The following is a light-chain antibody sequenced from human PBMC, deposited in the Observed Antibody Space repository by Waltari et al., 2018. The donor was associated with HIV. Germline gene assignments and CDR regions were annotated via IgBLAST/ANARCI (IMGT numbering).Light chain of an antibody. J-gene: IGLJ3*02. V-gene: IGLV3-1*01. CDR2: QDK. CDR1: NLGKKY. CDR3: QAWDSSIWV. Sequence: SYELTQPPSVSVSPGQPASITCPGDNLGKKYASWYQRKPGQSPVVVIYQDKVRPSGIPERFSGSNSGNTATLTISGTQAMDEADYYCQAWDSSIWVFGGGTKLTVL.